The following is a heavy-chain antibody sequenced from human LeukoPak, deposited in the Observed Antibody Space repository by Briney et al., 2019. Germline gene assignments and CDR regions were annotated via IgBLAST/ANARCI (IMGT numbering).Heavy chain of an antibody. Sequence: SETLSLTCTVSGRSIRSSSYYWGWIRQPPGKVLEWIGSIYYSGSTYYNASLKSRGTISVDTSKNQFSLKLNSVTAAGTAVYFCARQVVAVAGTGYFDYWGQGTLVTVSS. J-gene: IGHJ4*02. V-gene: IGHV4-39*01. D-gene: IGHD6-19*01. CDR1: GRSIRSSSYY. CDR2: IYYSGST. CDR3: ARQVVAVAGTGYFDY.